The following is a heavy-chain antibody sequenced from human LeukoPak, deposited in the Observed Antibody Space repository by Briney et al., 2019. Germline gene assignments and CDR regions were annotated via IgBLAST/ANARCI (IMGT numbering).Heavy chain of an antibody. D-gene: IGHD2-21*02. Sequence: GGSLRLSCVASGFTFSRYWMTWFRQAPGKGLEWVANMKQDGSQKNYVDSVKGRFTISRDNAKKSLYLQMNSLRAEDTALYYCAKGGGDSWHGFDYWGQGTLVTVSS. V-gene: IGHV3-7*03. CDR3: AKGGGDSWHGFDY. J-gene: IGHJ4*02. CDR2: MKQDGSQK. CDR1: GFTFSRYW.